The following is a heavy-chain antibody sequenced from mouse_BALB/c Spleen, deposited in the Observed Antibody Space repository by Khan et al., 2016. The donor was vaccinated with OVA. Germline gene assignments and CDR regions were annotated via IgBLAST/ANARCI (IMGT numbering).Heavy chain of an antibody. CDR3: TKKNYYGRDCYAMDY. D-gene: IGHD1-1*01. Sequence: DLVRPGASVKLSCKASGYTFTSYWINWVKQRPGQGLEWIGRIAPGSGSTNYNQMFKGKATMTVDPSSSTAYIQLSSLSSEDSAVFFCTKKNYYGRDCYAMDYWGQGTSGTVSS. V-gene: IGHV1S41*01. CDR2: IAPGSGST. CDR1: GYTFTSYW. J-gene: IGHJ4*01.